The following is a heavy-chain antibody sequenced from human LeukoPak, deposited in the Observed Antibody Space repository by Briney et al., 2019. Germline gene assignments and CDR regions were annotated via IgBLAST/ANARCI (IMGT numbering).Heavy chain of an antibody. J-gene: IGHJ2*01. D-gene: IGHD3-10*01. CDR3: ARLQRITMAGPDYWYFDL. CDR2: IYYSGTT. Sequence: SETLSLTCTVSGDSINSYYWSWIRQPPEKGLEWIGYIYYSGTTSYNPSLKGRVTMSVDTSKTQFSLKMNSVTAADTAVYYCARLQRITMAGPDYWYFDLWGRGTLVTVSS. V-gene: IGHV4-59*01. CDR1: GDSINSYY.